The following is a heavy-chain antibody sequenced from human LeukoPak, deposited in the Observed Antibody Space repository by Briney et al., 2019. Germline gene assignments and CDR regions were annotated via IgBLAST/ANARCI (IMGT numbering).Heavy chain of an antibody. Sequence: SETLSLTCTVSGGSISNYYWSWIRQPPGKGLEWIGYIYYSGSTNYNPSLKSRVTISVDTSRNQFSLKLSSVTTADTAVYYCARGSGIRFDPWGQGTLVTVSS. CDR3: ARGSGIRFDP. J-gene: IGHJ5*02. V-gene: IGHV4-59*01. CDR2: IYYSGST. CDR1: GGSISNYY. D-gene: IGHD2-15*01.